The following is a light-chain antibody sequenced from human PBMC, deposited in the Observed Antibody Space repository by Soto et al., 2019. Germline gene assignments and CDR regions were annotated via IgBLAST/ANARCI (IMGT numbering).Light chain of an antibody. J-gene: IGLJ2*01. CDR2: GNS. CDR1: SSNIGAGYD. V-gene: IGLV1-40*01. Sequence: QSVLTQPPSVSGAPGQTVTISCTGSSSNIGAGYDVHWYQQLPGTAPKLLIYGNSNRPSGVPDRFSGSKSGTSASLAITGLQAEDEADYYCQSYDSSLSGSKVFGGGTKLTVL. CDR3: QSYDSSLSGSKV.